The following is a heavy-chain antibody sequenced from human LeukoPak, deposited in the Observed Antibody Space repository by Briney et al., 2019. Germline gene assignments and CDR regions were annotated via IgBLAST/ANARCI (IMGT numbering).Heavy chain of an antibody. Sequence: ASVKVSCKASGGTFSSYAISWVRQAPGQGLEWMGGIIPIFGTANYAQKFQGRVTITADKSTSTAYMELSSLRSEDTAVYYCARGYCSGGSCLTYNWFDPWGQGTLVTVSS. CDR1: GGTFSSYA. CDR2: IIPIFGTA. CDR3: ARGYCSGGSCLTYNWFDP. D-gene: IGHD2-15*01. V-gene: IGHV1-69*06. J-gene: IGHJ5*02.